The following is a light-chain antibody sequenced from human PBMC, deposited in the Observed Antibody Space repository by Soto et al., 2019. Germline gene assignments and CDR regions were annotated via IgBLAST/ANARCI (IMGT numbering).Light chain of an antibody. CDR2: EGS. CDR3: QQRSNWLLT. Sequence: DIVLTQSPATLSLSPGQTATLSCRASQSVSSYLAWYQQKAGQAPRLLIYEGSNRATGIPTRFSGSGSGTDFTPTISSLEPEDFAVYYCQQRSNWLLTFGGGTKVDI. J-gene: IGKJ4*01. CDR1: QSVSSY. V-gene: IGKV3-11*01.